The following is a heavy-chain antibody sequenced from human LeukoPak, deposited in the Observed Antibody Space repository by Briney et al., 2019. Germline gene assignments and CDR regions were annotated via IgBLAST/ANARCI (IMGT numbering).Heavy chain of an antibody. J-gene: IGHJ6*02. CDR3: ARDVGISGWPNYGMGV. Sequence: SVKVSCKASGGTFSSYAISWVRQAPGQGLEWMGGIIPIFGTANYAQKFQGRVTITTDESTSTAYMELSSLRSEDTAVYYCARDVGISGWPNYGMGVWGQGTTVTVSS. V-gene: IGHV1-69*05. CDR2: IIPIFGTA. D-gene: IGHD6-19*01. CDR1: GGTFSSYA.